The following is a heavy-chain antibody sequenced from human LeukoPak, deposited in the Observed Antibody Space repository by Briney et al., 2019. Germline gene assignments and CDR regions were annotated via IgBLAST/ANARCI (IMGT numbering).Heavy chain of an antibody. Sequence: PGGSLRLSCAASGFTFSSYAMSWVRQAPGKGLEWVSGISGSGGRTHYADSVKGRFTISRDNSKNTLYLQMNSLRAEDTAVYYCAREEGDYGGNIDYWGQGTLVTVSS. J-gene: IGHJ4*02. CDR1: GFTFSSYA. CDR2: ISGSGGRT. CDR3: AREEGDYGGNIDY. V-gene: IGHV3-23*01. D-gene: IGHD4-23*01.